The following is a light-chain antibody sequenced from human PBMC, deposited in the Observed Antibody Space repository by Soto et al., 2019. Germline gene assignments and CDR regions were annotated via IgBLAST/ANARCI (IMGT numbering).Light chain of an antibody. CDR2: DNT. J-gene: IGLJ3*02. Sequence: QSVLTQPPSMSGAPGQRVTLSCTGSSSNLGAGYDVHWYQRLPGAAPKLLIYDNTHRPSGVPNRFSGSKSGTSASRAITGLQAEDESDYYCQSYDSGLSGHWVFGGGTKVTV. CDR3: QSYDSGLSGHWV. V-gene: IGLV1-40*01. CDR1: SSNLGAGYD.